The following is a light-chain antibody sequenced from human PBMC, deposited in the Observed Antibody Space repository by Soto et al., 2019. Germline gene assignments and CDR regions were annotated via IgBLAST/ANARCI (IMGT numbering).Light chain of an antibody. V-gene: IGKV3-20*01. J-gene: IGKJ5*01. CDR1: LTVSRSY. Sequence: SVLTQSPGTLSLSPGERATLSCRASLTVSRSYLAWYQQRPGQVPRLLISGTPRRATGIPDRFSGGGSGTDFTLTLSRLEPEDFALYYCAQYYSSPITFGQGTRLEIK. CDR2: GTP. CDR3: AQYYSSPIT.